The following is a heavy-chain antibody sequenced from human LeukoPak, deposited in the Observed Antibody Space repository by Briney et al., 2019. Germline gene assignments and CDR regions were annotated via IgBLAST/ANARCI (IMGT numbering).Heavy chain of an antibody. D-gene: IGHD5-12*01. V-gene: IGHV4-39*07. CDR3: ARMQVRMRYSGYDYDAFDI. CDR2: IYYSGST. CDR1: GGSISSSSYY. J-gene: IGHJ3*02. Sequence: PSETLSLTCTVSGGSISSSSYYWGWIRQPPGKGLEWIGSIYYSGSTYYNPSLKSRVTISVDTSKNQFSLKLSSVTAADTAVYYCARMQVRMRYSGYDYDAFDIWGQGTMVTVSS.